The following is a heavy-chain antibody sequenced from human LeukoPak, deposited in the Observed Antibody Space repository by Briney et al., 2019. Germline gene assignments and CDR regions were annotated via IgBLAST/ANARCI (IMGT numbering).Heavy chain of an antibody. Sequence: SETLSLTCTVSGGSLSSSSYYWGWIRQPPGTGLEWIGSIYYSGSTYYNPSLKSRVTISVDTSKNQFSLKLSSVTAADTAVYYCARPTARLGWFDPWGQGTLVTVSS. CDR1: GGSLSSSSYY. V-gene: IGHV4-39*07. CDR3: ARPTARLGWFDP. D-gene: IGHD6-6*01. J-gene: IGHJ5*02. CDR2: IYYSGST.